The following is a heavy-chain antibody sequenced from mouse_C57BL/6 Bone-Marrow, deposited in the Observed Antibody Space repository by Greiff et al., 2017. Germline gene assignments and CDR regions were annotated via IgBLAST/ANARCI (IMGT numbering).Heavy chain of an antibody. CDR3: ASGPWYFDV. CDR2: IYPSDSDT. Sequence: QVQLQQPGAELVRPGSSVKLSCKASGYTFTSYWMDWVKQRPGQGLEWIGSIYPSDSDTHYNQKFKDKATLTVDKSSSTAYLQLSSLTSEDSAVYYCASGPWYFDVWGTGTTVTVSS. V-gene: IGHV1-61*01. CDR1: GYTFTSYW. D-gene: IGHD4-1*01. J-gene: IGHJ1*03.